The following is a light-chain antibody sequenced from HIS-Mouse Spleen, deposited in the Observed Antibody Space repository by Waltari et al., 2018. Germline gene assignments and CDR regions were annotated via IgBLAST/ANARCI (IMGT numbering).Light chain of an antibody. Sequence: SYELTQPPSVSVSPGQTARITCSGDALPKNYAHWYQQKPGQAPVLVIYEDSKRPSGIPERFSGSSSGTMATLTISGAQVEDEADYYCYSTDSSGNHRVFGGGTKLTVL. CDR2: EDS. CDR1: ALPKNY. J-gene: IGLJ2*01. V-gene: IGLV3-10*01. CDR3: YSTDSSGNHRV.